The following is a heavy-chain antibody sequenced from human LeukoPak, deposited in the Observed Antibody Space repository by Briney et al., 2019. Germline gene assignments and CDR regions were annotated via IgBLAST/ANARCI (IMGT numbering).Heavy chain of an antibody. Sequence: SETLSLTCAVYVGSFIGYYWSWIRQPPGKGLDWMGEINHSGSTNYNPSLKSRVTISVDTSKNQFSLTLSSVTAADTAVYYCARQGIVGLINNWFDPWGQGTLVTVSS. V-gene: IGHV4-34*01. J-gene: IGHJ5*02. CDR1: VGSFIGYY. D-gene: IGHD1-26*01. CDR3: ARQGIVGLINNWFDP. CDR2: INHSGST.